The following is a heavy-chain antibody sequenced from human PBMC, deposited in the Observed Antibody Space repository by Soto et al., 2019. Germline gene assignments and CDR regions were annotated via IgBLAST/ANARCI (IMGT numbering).Heavy chain of an antibody. CDR2: IYYSGST. Sequence: SETLSLTCTVSGGSISSYYWSWIRQPPGKGLEWIGYIYYSGSTNYNPSLKSRVTISVDTSKNQFSLKLSSVTAADTAVYYCARSSRITIFGVVTANWLDPWGQGTLVTVSS. J-gene: IGHJ5*02. V-gene: IGHV4-59*01. D-gene: IGHD3-3*01. CDR3: ARSSRITIFGVVTANWLDP. CDR1: GGSISSYY.